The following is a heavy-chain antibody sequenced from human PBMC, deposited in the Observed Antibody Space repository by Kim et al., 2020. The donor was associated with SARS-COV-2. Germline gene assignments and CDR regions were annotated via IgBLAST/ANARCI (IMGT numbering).Heavy chain of an antibody. CDR3: ARDWRHCRVTTCYDFPLSSFFDP. CDR1: GFTFSSYS. CDR2: ISYDGSNK. V-gene: IGHV3-30*13. Sequence: GGSLRLSCAASGFTFSSYSMHWVRQAPGKGLEWVAAISYDGSNKYYGDSVRGRFTISKDNPQKSLYLQMNSLRPEDSAVYYCARDWRHCRVTTCYDFPLSSFFDPWRQATLVAVSS. J-gene: IGHJ5*02. D-gene: IGHD2-2*01.